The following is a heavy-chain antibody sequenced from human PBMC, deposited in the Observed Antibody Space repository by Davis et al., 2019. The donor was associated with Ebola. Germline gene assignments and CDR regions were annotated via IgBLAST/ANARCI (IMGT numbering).Heavy chain of an antibody. D-gene: IGHD2-21*01. Sequence: PGGSLRLSCAASGFAFSTYAMSWVRQPPGRGLEWVSAISGSGESPYYADSVKGRFTISRDNSKNTVYLQMNSLRADDTAVYYCAKDNCGADCYWRLDPWGQGTLVTVSS. CDR3: AKDNCGADCYWRLDP. CDR1: GFAFSTYA. J-gene: IGHJ5*02. V-gene: IGHV3-23*01. CDR2: ISGSGESP.